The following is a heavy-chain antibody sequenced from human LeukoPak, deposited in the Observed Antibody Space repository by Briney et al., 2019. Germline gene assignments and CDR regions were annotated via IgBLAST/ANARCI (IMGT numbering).Heavy chain of an antibody. Sequence: PGGSLRLSCAASGFTFDDYAMHWVRQAPGKGLEWVSGISWNSGSIGYADSVKGRFTISRDNAKNSLYLQMNSLRAEDTALYYCAKEGVGWYEKYFDYWGQGTLVTVSS. D-gene: IGHD6-19*01. CDR1: GFTFDDYA. CDR2: ISWNSGSI. J-gene: IGHJ4*02. V-gene: IGHV3-9*01. CDR3: AKEGVGWYEKYFDY.